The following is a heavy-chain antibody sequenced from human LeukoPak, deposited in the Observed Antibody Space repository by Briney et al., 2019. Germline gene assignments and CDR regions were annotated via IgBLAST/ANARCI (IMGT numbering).Heavy chain of an antibody. J-gene: IGHJ3*02. CDR3: ARAPGIAVAGGGAFDI. CDR2: ISAYNGNT. CDR1: GYTFTSYG. D-gene: IGHD6-19*01. V-gene: IGHV1-18*01. Sequence: GASVKVSCKASGYTFTSYGISWVRQAPGQGLEWMGWISAYNGNTNYAQKLQGRVTMTTDTSTSTAYMELRSLRSDDTAVYYCARAPGIAVAGGGAFDIWGQGTMVTVSS.